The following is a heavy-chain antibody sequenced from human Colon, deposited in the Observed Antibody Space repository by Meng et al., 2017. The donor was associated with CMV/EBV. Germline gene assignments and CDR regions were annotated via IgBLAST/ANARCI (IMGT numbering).Heavy chain of an antibody. V-gene: IGHV3-11*01. J-gene: IGHJ4*02. Sequence: GESLKISCAASGFTFNRNSMSWVRQVPGKGLEWVAYISSGGTTMSYVDSVKGRFTISRDNTNNFLHLQMNSLRVEDTALYYCARGPTLYSALGYWGQGTLVTVSS. D-gene: IGHD7-27*01. CDR1: GFTFNRNS. CDR3: ARGPTLYSALGY. CDR2: ISSGGTTM.